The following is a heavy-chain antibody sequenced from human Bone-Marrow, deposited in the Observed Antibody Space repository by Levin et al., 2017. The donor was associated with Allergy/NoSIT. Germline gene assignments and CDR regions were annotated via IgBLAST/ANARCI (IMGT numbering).Heavy chain of an antibody. CDR2: FFDSGST. Sequence: SSETLSLTCTVSGGSTSSDFWIWIRQPPGRGLEWIGYFFDSGSTKYNSSLNSRATISIDTSRNQFSLKLTSVTAADTAVYFCARGLLVWPHWFFDVWGRGTLVTVSS. D-gene: IGHD3-3*02. CDR3: ARGLLVWPHWFFDV. CDR1: GGSTSSDF. J-gene: IGHJ2*01. V-gene: IGHV4-59*12.